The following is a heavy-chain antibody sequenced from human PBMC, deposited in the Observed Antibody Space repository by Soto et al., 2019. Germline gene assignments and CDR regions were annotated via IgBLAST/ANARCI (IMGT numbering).Heavy chain of an antibody. D-gene: IGHD3-10*01. CDR2: FDPEDGET. CDR1: GYTLTELS. V-gene: IGHV1-24*01. CDR3: ATAGFYYYGMDV. J-gene: IGHJ6*02. Sequence: ASVKVSCKVSGYTLTELSMHWVRQAPGKGLEWMGGFDPEDGETIYAQKFQGRVTMTEDTSTDTAYMELSSLRSEDTAVYYCATAGFYYYGMDVWGQGTTVTVSS.